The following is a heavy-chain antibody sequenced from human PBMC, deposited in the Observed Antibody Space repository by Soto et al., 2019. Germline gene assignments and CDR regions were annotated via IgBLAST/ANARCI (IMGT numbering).Heavy chain of an antibody. Sequence: EVQLVESGGGLVKPGGSLRLSCAASGFTFTRYSMNWVRQAPGKGLGWVSSISSTTNYIYYGDSMKGRFTISRDNAKNSLYLEMNSLIAEDTAVYYCARESEDLTSNFDYWGQGTLVTVSS. CDR1: GFTFTRYS. CDR3: ARESEDLTSNFDY. J-gene: IGHJ4*02. V-gene: IGHV3-21*06. CDR2: ISSTTNYI.